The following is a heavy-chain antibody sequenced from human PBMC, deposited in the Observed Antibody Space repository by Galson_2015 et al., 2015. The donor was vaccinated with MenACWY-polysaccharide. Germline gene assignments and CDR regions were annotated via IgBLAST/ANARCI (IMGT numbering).Heavy chain of an antibody. J-gene: IGHJ6*02. CDR3: ARDEWELPTPTVYYYGMDV. CDR1: GGTFSSYA. CDR2: IIPILGIA. D-gene: IGHD1-26*01. Sequence: SVKVSCKASGGTFSSYAISWVRQAPGQGLEWMGRIIPILGIANYAQKFQGRVTITADKSTSTAYMELSSLRSEDTAVYYCARDEWELPTPTVYYYGMDVWGQGTTVTVSS. V-gene: IGHV1-69*04.